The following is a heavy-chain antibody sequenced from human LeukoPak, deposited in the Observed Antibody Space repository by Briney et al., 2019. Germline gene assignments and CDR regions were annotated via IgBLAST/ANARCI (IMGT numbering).Heavy chain of an antibody. CDR1: GYTFTSYY. D-gene: IGHD6-13*01. V-gene: IGHV1-46*01. CDR3: AREPADEPLDWFDP. CDR2: INPSGGST. Sequence: ASVKVSCKASGYTFTSYYMHWVRQAPGQGLEWMGIINPSGGSTSYAQKFQGRVTMTRDTSTSTVYLELGSLRSADPAVYYCAREPADEPLDWFDPWGQGTLVTVSS. J-gene: IGHJ5*02.